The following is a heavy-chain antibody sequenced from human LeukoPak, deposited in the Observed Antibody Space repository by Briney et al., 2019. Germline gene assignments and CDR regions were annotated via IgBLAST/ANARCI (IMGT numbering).Heavy chain of an antibody. CDR3: ARQIASAGTAGFDF. D-gene: IGHD6-13*01. J-gene: IGHJ4*02. Sequence: KSSETLSLTCTVSGGSISSHYWSWIRQPAGKGLEWIGRIYSTGSTNCNPSLKSRVTMSVDTSKNQFSLRLRSVTAADTAVYYCARQIASAGTAGFDFWGQGALVTVSS. CDR1: GGSISSHY. CDR2: IYSTGST. V-gene: IGHV4-4*07.